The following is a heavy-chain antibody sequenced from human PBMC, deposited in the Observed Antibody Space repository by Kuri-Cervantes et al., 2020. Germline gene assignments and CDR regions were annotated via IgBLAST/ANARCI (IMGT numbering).Heavy chain of an antibody. Sequence: SETLSLTCTVSGGSISSYYWSWIRQPPGKGLEWIGYIYYSGSTNYNPSLKSRVTISVDTSKNQFSLKLSSVTAADTAVYYCARCYGSGSYSLDYYYSMDVWGKGTTVTVSS. CDR2: IYYSGST. J-gene: IGHJ6*03. V-gene: IGHV4-59*01. CDR3: ARCYGSGSYSLDYYYSMDV. CDR1: GGSISSYY. D-gene: IGHD3-10*01.